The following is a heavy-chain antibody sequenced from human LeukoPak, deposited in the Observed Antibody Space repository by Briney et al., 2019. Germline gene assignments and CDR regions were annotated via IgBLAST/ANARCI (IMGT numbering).Heavy chain of an antibody. CDR3: ARDQGLDSGSGSYYDSPSGMDV. CDR2: INAGNGNT. V-gene: IGHV1-3*01. D-gene: IGHD3-10*01. J-gene: IGHJ6*02. Sequence: ASVKVSCKVSGYTLTELSMHWVRQAPGKGLEWMGWINAGNGNTKYSQKFQGRVTITRDTSASTAYMELSSLRSEDTAVYYCARDQGLDSGSGSYYDSPSGMDVWGQGTTVTVSS. CDR1: GYTLTELS.